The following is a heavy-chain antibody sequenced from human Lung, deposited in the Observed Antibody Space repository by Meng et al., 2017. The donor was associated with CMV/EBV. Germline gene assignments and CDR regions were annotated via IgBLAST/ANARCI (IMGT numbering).Heavy chain of an antibody. V-gene: IGHV3-30*02. Sequence: QVQLVESGXGVVQPGGSXRLFCAASDFSFSNSGMHWVRQAPGKGLEWVAFIRYDGSNKYYADSVKGRFTISRDNSRNTLYLQMNSLRTEDTAVYYCAKVRLRFNWNLDYWGQGTLVTVSS. CDR1: DFSFSNSG. CDR3: AKVRLRFNWNLDY. D-gene: IGHD1-20*01. CDR2: IRYDGSNK. J-gene: IGHJ4*02.